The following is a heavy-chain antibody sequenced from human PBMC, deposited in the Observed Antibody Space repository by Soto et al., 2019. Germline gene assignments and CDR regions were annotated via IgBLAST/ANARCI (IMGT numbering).Heavy chain of an antibody. CDR3: AKEWAWIHDKIDH. J-gene: IGHJ4*01. Sequence: EVQLLESGGGLVQPGGSLRLSCAASGFKFYSYAMNWVRQAPGKGLEWVSGIDGSAVGTYYADSVKGRFAISRDISGNTLYLQMHSLRVEETAGYYCAKEWAWIHDKIDHWGHGTLVTVSS. CDR2: IDGSAVGT. CDR1: GFKFYSYA. V-gene: IGHV3-23*01. D-gene: IGHD5-18*01.